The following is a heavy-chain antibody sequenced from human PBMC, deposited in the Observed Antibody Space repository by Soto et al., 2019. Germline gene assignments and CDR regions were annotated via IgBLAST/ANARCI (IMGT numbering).Heavy chain of an antibody. CDR2: IYYSGST. CDR1: GGSISSGGYY. V-gene: IGHV4-31*03. D-gene: IGHD2-2*01. Sequence: QVQLQESGPGLVKPSQTLSLTCTVSGGSISSGGYYWSWIRQHPGKGLEWIGYIYYSGSTYYNPSLKSRVTISVDTSKNQFSLKLSSVTAADTAVYYCARGVADIVVVPAVPGSNFDYWGQGTLVTVSS. CDR3: ARGVADIVVVPAVPGSNFDY. J-gene: IGHJ4*02.